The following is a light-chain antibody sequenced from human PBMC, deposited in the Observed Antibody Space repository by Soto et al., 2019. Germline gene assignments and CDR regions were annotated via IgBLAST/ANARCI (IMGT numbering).Light chain of an antibody. J-gene: IGKJ3*01. CDR1: QSVSSSY. Sequence: EIVLTQSPGTLSLSPGERATLSCRASQSVSSSYLAWYQQKPGQAPRLIIYGASSRATGIPARFSGSGSGTDFTLTISSLEPEDFAVYYCQQYGSSLFTFGPGTKVDIK. CDR2: GAS. V-gene: IGKV3-20*01. CDR3: QQYGSSLFT.